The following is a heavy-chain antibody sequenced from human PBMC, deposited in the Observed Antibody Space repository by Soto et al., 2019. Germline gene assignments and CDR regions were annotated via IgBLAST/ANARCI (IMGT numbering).Heavy chain of an antibody. CDR1: GGTFSSYA. J-gene: IGHJ4*02. D-gene: IGHD6-6*01. CDR3: ASGPWSGSSIAARPGFDY. CDR2: IIPIFGTA. Sequence: QVQLVQSGAEVKKPGSSVKVSCKASGGTFSSYAISWVRQAPGQGLEWMGGIIPIFGTANYAKKFQGRVTITPDESTSTAYMELSSLRSEYTAVYYCASGPWSGSSIAARPGFDYWGQGTLVTVSS. V-gene: IGHV1-69*05.